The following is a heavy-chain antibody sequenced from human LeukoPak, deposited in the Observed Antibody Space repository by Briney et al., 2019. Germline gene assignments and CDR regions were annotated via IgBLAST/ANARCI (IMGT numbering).Heavy chain of an antibody. D-gene: IGHD3-9*01. CDR1: GYTFTSYY. CDR2: TNPSGGST. V-gene: IGHV1-46*01. Sequence: ASVKVSCKASGYTFTSYYMHWVRQAPGQGLEWMGITNPSGGSTSYAQKFQGRVTMTRDTSTSTVYMELSSLRSEDTAVYYCARDEVLRYFDYYYYGMDVWGQGTTVTVSS. CDR3: ARDEVLRYFDYYYYGMDV. J-gene: IGHJ6*02.